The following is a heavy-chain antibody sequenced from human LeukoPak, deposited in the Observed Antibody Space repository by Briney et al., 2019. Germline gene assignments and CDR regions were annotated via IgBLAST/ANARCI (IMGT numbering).Heavy chain of an antibody. D-gene: IGHD3-10*01. V-gene: IGHV3-30*04. CDR1: GFTFSSYA. Sequence: GGSLRLSCEASGFTFSSYAMHWVRQAPGKGLEWVSIISYDGSDEKSADSVKGRFTISRDNAKNMVFLQMNSLRPEDTAAYYCARDQGATLVRGVTPYLDYWGQGTLVSVSS. CDR2: ISYDGSDE. CDR3: ARDQGATLVRGVTPYLDY. J-gene: IGHJ4*02.